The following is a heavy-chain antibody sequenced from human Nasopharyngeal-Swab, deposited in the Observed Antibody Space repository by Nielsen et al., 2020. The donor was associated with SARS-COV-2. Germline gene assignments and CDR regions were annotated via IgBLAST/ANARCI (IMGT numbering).Heavy chain of an antibody. CDR2: TNPTVGST. J-gene: IGHJ6*02. V-gene: IGHV1-46*01. CDR3: ARNIVVVPAAIIYYYYAMDV. Sequence: ASVKVSCKASGYTFTSYYMHWVRQAPGQGLEWMGITNPTVGSTTYAQKFQGRVTMTRDTSTSTVYMELGSLRSEDTAVYYCARNIVVVPAAIIYYYYAMDVWGQGTTVTVSS. CDR1: GYTFTSYY. D-gene: IGHD2-2*01.